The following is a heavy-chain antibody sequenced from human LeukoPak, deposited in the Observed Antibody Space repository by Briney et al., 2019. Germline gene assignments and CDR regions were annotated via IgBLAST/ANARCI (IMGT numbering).Heavy chain of an antibody. V-gene: IGHV1-2*02. D-gene: IGHD2-15*01. CDR3: ARGYCSGGDCYEFDY. CDR2: INPNSGGT. Sequence: ASVKVSCKASGYTFTGYYMHWVRQAPGQGLEWMGWINPNSGGTNYAQKFRGRVTMTRDTSIGTAYMELSRLRSDDTAVYYCARGYCSGGDCYEFDYWGQGTLVTVSS. CDR1: GYTFTGYY. J-gene: IGHJ4*02.